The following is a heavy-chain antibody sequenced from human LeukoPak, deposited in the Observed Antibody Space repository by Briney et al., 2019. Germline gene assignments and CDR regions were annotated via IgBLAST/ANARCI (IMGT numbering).Heavy chain of an antibody. CDR2: ISYDGSNK. CDR1: GFTFSSYG. V-gene: IGHV3-30*18. J-gene: IGHJ4*02. CDR3: AKVAGITIFGAYFDY. D-gene: IGHD3-3*01. Sequence: GESLRLSCAASGFTFSSYGMHWVRQAPGKGLEWVAVISYDGSNKYYADSVKGRFTISRDNSKNTLYLQMNSLRAEDTAVYYCAKVAGITIFGAYFDYWGQGTLVTVSS.